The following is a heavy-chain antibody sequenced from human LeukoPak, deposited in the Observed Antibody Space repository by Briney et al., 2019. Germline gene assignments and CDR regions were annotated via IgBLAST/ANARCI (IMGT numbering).Heavy chain of an antibody. V-gene: IGHV1-18*04. Sequence: ASVMYSCKTSRYTFTSYGISWVRQTPGQGLEWMGWISPYNGNTNYAQKLQGRVTMTTDTSTSTAYMELRSLRSDDTAVYYCARDLTYYYGSGSDYYYGMDVWGKGTTVTVSS. J-gene: IGHJ6*04. D-gene: IGHD3-10*01. CDR1: RYTFTSYG. CDR3: ARDLTYYYGSGSDYYYGMDV. CDR2: ISPYNGNT.